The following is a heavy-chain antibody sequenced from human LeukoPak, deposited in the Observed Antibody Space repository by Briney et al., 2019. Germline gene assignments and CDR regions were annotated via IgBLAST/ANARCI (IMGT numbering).Heavy chain of an antibody. CDR1: GGSISSGDYY. CDR2: IYYSGST. Sequence: SETLSLTCTVSGGSISSGDYYWSWIRQPPGKGLEWIGYIYYSGSTYYNPSLKSRVTISVDTSKNQFSLKLSSVTAADTAVYYCARVIVATQTYYFDYWGQGTLVTVSS. V-gene: IGHV4-30-4*08. D-gene: IGHD5-12*01. J-gene: IGHJ4*02. CDR3: ARVIVATQTYYFDY.